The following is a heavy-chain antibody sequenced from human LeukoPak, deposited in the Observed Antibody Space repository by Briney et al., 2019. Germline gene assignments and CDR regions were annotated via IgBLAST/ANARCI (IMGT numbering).Heavy chain of an antibody. D-gene: IGHD3-22*01. CDR3: ARGEQRMWLLLPNYFDY. CDR1: GFTFSDYY. Sequence: KPGGSLRLSCAASGFTFSDYYMSWLRQAPGKGLEWVSYISSSGSTIYYADSVKGRFTISRDNAKNSLYLQMNSLRAEDTAVYYCARGEQRMWLLLPNYFDYWGQGTLVTVSS. V-gene: IGHV3-11*04. J-gene: IGHJ4*02. CDR2: ISSSGSTI.